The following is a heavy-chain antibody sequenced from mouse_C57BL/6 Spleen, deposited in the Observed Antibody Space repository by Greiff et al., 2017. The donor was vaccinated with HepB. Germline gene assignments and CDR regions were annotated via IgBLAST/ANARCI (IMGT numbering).Heavy chain of an antibody. CDR3: AYTVVATNFDY. Sequence: EVQLQQSGPELVKPGASVKISCKASGYTFTDYYMNWVKQSHGKSLEWIGDINPNNGGTSYNQKFKGKATLTVDKSSSTAYMELRSLTSEDSAVYYCAYTVVATNFDYWGQGTTLTVSS. V-gene: IGHV1-26*01. J-gene: IGHJ2*01. D-gene: IGHD1-1*01. CDR2: INPNNGGT. CDR1: GYTFTDYY.